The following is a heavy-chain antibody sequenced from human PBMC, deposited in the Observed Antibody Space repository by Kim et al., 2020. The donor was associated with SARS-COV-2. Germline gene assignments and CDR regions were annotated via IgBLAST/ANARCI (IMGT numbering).Heavy chain of an antibody. J-gene: IGHJ4*02. D-gene: IGHD3-10*01. CDR1: GFTFSSYA. CDR3: AKDENWGSGSWSFDY. V-gene: IGHV3-23*01. CDR2: ISGSGGST. Sequence: GGSLRLSCAASGFTFSSYAMSWVRQAPGKGLEWVSAISGSGGSTYYADSVKGRFTISRDNSKNTLYLQMNSLRAEDTAVYYCAKDENWGSGSWSFDYWGQGTLVTVSS.